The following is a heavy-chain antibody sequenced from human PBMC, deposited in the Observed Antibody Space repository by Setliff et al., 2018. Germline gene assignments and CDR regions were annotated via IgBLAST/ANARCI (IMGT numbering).Heavy chain of an antibody. Sequence: SETLSLTCTVSGGSISSYYWTWIRQSPGKGLEWIGNIYTSGGTNYNPSLKSRVTISVDMTENQFSLILRSVVVADTAVYYCARGVSGVSWTPRYWGRGTLVTVSS. CDR3: ARGVSGVSWTPRY. V-gene: IGHV4-4*08. CDR2: IYTSGGT. D-gene: IGHD6-25*01. CDR1: GGSISSYY. J-gene: IGHJ4*02.